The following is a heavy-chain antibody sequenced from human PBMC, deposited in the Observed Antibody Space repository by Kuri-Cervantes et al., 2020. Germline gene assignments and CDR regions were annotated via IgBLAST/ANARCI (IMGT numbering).Heavy chain of an antibody. CDR3: ARGGYFSSGWPYYYYYYMDV. CDR2: IIPIFGTA. V-gene: IGHV1-69*13. CDR1: VGTFSRYA. D-gene: IGHD6-19*01. Sequence: SVKVSCKASVGTFSRYAISWVRQAPGQGLEWMGGIIPIFGTANYAQKFQGGVTITADESTSTAYMELSSLRSEDMAVYYCARGGYFSSGWPYYYYYYMDVWGKGTTVTVSS. J-gene: IGHJ6*03.